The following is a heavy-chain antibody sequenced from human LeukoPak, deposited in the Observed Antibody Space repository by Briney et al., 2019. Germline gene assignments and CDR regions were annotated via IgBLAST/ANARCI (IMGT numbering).Heavy chain of an antibody. D-gene: IGHD5-24*01. Sequence: EASVKVSCKASGGTFSSYAISWVRQAPGQGLEWMRGIIPIFGTANYAQKFQGRVTITTDESTSTAYMELSSLRSEDTAVYYCARDLEGRRDGYNLGYWGQGTLVTVSS. CDR2: IIPIFGTA. CDR1: GGTFSSYA. V-gene: IGHV1-69*05. CDR3: ARDLEGRRDGYNLGY. J-gene: IGHJ4*02.